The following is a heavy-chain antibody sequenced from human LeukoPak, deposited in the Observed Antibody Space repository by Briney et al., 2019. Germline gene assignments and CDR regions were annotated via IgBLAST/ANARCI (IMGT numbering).Heavy chain of an antibody. V-gene: IGHV1-46*01. CDR1: GYTFTSFY. Sequence: GASVKVSCKASGYTFTSFYMQWVRQAPGQGLEWMGIINPSGGSTNYAQKFQGRVTITADKSTSTAYMELSSLRSEDTAVYYCAGSSSRNWFDPWGQGTLVTVSS. CDR3: AGSSSRNWFDP. J-gene: IGHJ5*02. D-gene: IGHD6-13*01. CDR2: INPSGGST.